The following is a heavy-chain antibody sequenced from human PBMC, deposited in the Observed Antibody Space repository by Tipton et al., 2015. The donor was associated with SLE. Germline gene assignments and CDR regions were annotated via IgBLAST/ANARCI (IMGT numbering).Heavy chain of an antibody. CDR1: GYTFTSYY. CDR3: AGGGPYCGGDCYNAFDI. V-gene: IGHV1-2*06. J-gene: IGHJ3*02. CDR2: INPNSGGT. D-gene: IGHD2-21*01. Sequence: QLVQSGAEVKKPGASVKVSCKASGYTFTSYYMHWVRQAPGQGLEWMGRINPNSGGTNYAQKLQGRVTMTTDTSISTAYMELSSLRSEDTAVYYCAGGGPYCGGDCYNAFDIWGQGTMVTVSS.